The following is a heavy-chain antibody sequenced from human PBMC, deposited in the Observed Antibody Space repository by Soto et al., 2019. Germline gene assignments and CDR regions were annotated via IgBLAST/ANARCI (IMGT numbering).Heavy chain of an antibody. CDR2: VNSDGSDT. CDR3: AREGYWSLDY. Sequence: PGGSLRLSCAAPGFTLSSKWMHWVRQTPGKGLVWVSRVNSDGSDTQYADSAKGRFTISRDNTKNTLYLQMDSLRAEDTAVYYCAREGYWSLDYWGQGTLVTVSS. CDR1: GFTLSSKW. D-gene: IGHD2-15*01. J-gene: IGHJ4*02. V-gene: IGHV3-74*03.